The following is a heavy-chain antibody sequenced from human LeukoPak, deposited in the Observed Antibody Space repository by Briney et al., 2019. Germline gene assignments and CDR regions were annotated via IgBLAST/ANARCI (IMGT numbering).Heavy chain of an antibody. Sequence: GGSLRLSCAASGFTFSSYEMNWVRQAPGKGLEWVSYISSSGSTIYYADSVKGRFTISRDNSKNTLYLQMNSLRAEDTAVYYCAKGGYSSYYYYGMDVWGQGTTVTVSS. CDR2: ISSSGSTI. CDR3: AKGGYSSYYYYGMDV. V-gene: IGHV3-48*03. CDR1: GFTFSSYE. J-gene: IGHJ6*02. D-gene: IGHD5-18*01.